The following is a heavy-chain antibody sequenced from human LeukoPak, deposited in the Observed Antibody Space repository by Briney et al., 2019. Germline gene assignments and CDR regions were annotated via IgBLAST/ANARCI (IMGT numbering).Heavy chain of an antibody. J-gene: IGHJ5*02. CDR1: GGSISSSSYY. CDR2: IYYSGST. Sequence: PSETLSLTCTVSGGSISSSSYYCGWIRQPPGKGLEWIGSIYYSGSTYYNPSLKSRVTISVDTSKNQFSLKLSSVTAADTAVYYCARIKSGYSSSRYPFDPWGQGTLVTVSS. CDR3: ARIKSGYSSSRYPFDP. V-gene: IGHV4-39*01. D-gene: IGHD6-13*01.